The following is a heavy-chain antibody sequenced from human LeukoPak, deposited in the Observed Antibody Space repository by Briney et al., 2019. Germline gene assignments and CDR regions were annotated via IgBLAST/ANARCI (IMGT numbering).Heavy chain of an antibody. Sequence: PGGSLRLSCAASGFTFSNYEMNWVRQAPGKGLEWVSYISSSGSTIYYADSVMGRFTISRDNAKNSLYLQMNSLRAKDTAVYYCARKIRDGYQDYWGQGTLVTVSS. CDR3: ARKIRDGYQDY. D-gene: IGHD5-24*01. CDR2: ISSSGSTI. V-gene: IGHV3-48*03. CDR1: GFTFSNYE. J-gene: IGHJ4*02.